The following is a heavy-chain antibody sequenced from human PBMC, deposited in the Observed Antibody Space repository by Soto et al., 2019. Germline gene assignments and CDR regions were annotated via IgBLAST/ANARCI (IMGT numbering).Heavy chain of an antibody. D-gene: IGHD2-15*01. V-gene: IGHV3-73*01. J-gene: IGHJ3*01. CDR2: IRSKANSYAA. CDR1: GFTFSGSA. CDR3: TMGCCSKGFDY. Sequence: GGSLRLSCAASGFTFSGSAMHWVRQASGKGLEWVGRIRSKANSYAAAYAASVKGRFTNSRDEFKNNAYMEMKSLKTEDTGVYYRTMGCCSKGFDYWGQGTMVTVSS.